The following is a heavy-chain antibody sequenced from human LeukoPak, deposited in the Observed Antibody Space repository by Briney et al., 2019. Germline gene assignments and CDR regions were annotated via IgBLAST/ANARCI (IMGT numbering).Heavy chain of an antibody. CDR1: GYTFTGYY. Sequence: ASVKVSCKASGYTFTGYYMHWVRQAPGQGLEWMGWINPNSGGTNYAQKFQGRVTMTRDTSISTAYMELNSLRAEDTAFYYCARALEATYMDYFDPWGQGTLVTVSS. CDR3: ARALEATYMDYFDP. V-gene: IGHV1-2*02. J-gene: IGHJ5*02. D-gene: IGHD3/OR15-3a*01. CDR2: INPNSGGT.